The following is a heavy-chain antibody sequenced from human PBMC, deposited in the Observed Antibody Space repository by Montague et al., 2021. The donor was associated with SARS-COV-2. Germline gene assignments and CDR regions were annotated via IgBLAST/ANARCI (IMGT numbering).Heavy chain of an antibody. V-gene: IGHV4-34*01. J-gene: IGHJ3*02. CDR1: GVPVTDYY. CDR2: VNQSGTT. CDR3: ARGRRPVVVPGAGPAGRAFDI. D-gene: IGHD2-2*01. Sequence: SETLSLTCTVSGVPVTDYYWSWIRQPPGKGLEWIGEVNQSGTTIYNPSVKSGVTISEDASKNQFYLRLNSVTAADTAVYYCARGRRPVVVPGAGPAGRAFDIWGQGTMVTVSS.